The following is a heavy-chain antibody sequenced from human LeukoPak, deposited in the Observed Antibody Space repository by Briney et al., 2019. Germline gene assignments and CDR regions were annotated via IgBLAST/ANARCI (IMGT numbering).Heavy chain of an antibody. CDR3: ARVGRGYSYGLTAKTENNQGYYYYMDV. CDR2: IIPIFGTA. V-gene: IGHV1-69*05. D-gene: IGHD5-18*01. Sequence: ASVKVSCKASGGTFSSYAISWVRQAPGQGLEWMGRIIPIFGTANYAQKFQGRVTITTDESTSTAYMELSSLRSEDTAVYYCARVGRGYSYGLTAKTENNQGYYYYMDVWGKGTTVTVSS. J-gene: IGHJ6*03. CDR1: GGTFSSYA.